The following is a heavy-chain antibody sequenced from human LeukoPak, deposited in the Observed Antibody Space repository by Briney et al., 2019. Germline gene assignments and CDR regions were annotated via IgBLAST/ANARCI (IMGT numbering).Heavy chain of an antibody. CDR3: ARGDIVVVPAAHYYYMDV. CDR2: INSDGSST. D-gene: IGHD2-2*01. J-gene: IGHJ6*03. Sequence: GGSLRPSRAASGFTFSSYWMHWVRQAPGKGLVWVSRINSDGSSTSYADSVKGRFTISRDNAKNTLYLQMNSLRAENTAVYYCARGDIVVVPAAHYYYMDVWGKGTTVTVSS. CDR1: GFTFSSYW. V-gene: IGHV3-74*01.